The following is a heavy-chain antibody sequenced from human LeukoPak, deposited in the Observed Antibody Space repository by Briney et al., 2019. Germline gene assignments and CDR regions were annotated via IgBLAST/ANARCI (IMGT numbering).Heavy chain of an antibody. CDR3: AREGAYYYGMDV. CDR2: IYYSGST. CDR1: GGSISSSSYY. J-gene: IGHJ6*02. Sequence: SETLSLTCTVSGGSISSSSYYWGWIRQPPGKGLEWIGYIYYSGSTNYNPSLKSRVTISVDTSKNQFSLKLSSVTAADTAVYYCAREGAYYYGMDVWGQGTTVTVSS. V-gene: IGHV4-61*05.